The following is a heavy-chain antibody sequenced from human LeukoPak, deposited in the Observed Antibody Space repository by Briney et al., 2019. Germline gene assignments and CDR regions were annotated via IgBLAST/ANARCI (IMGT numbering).Heavy chain of an antibody. CDR1: GGSISSYY. D-gene: IGHD1-26*01. V-gene: IGHV4-4*07. CDR2: IYTSGST. Sequence: SDTLSLTCTVSGGSISSYYWSWIRQPAGKGLEWIGRIYTSGSTNYNASLKSRVSMSVDTSKNQFSLKLSSVTAADRAVFYCARENSGSYREFDYWGQGTLVTVSS. CDR3: ARENSGSYREFDY. J-gene: IGHJ4*02.